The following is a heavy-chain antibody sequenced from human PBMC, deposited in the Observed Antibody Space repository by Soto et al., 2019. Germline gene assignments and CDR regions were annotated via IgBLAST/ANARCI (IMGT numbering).Heavy chain of an antibody. D-gene: IGHD6-19*01. CDR1: GFTFSSYS. CDR2: ISSSSSYI. V-gene: IGHV3-21*01. Sequence: GGSLRLSCAASGFTFSSYSMNWVRQAPGKGLEWVSSISSSSSYIYYADSVKGRFTISRDNAKNSLYLQMNSLRAEDTAVYYCARGKSAVAGIFNDYWGQGTLVTVSS. CDR3: ARGKSAVAGIFNDY. J-gene: IGHJ4*02.